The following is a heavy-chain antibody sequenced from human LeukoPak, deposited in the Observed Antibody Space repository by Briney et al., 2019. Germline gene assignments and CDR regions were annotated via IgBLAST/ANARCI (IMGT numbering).Heavy chain of an antibody. Sequence: GSLRLSCAASGFTVSTTYMSWIRQPPGKGLEWIGSIYYSGSTYYNPSLKSRVTISVDTSKNQFSLKLSSVTAADTAVYYCARVVGSSYLRYYYYMDVWGKGTTVTVSS. J-gene: IGHJ6*03. V-gene: IGHV4-39*07. CDR2: IYYSGST. D-gene: IGHD6-13*01. CDR3: ARVVGSSYLRYYYYMDV. CDR1: GFTVSTTY.